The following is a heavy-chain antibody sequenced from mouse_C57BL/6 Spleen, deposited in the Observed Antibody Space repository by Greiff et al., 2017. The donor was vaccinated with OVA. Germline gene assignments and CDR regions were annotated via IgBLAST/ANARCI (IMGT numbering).Heavy chain of an antibody. V-gene: IGHV1-64*01. CDR2: IHPNSGST. D-gene: IGHD1-1*01. J-gene: IGHJ1*03. CDR3: ARDAPIYYGSSHWYFDG. Sequence: VQLQQSGAELVKPGASVKLSCKASGYTFTSYWMHWVKQRPGQGLEWIGMIHPNSGSTNYNEKFKSKATLTVDKSSSTAYMQLSSLTSEDSAVYYCARDAPIYYGSSHWYFDGWGTGTTVTVSS. CDR1: GYTFTSYW.